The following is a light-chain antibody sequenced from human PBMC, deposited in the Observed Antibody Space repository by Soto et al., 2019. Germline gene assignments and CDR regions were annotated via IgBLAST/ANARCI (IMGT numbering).Light chain of an antibody. J-gene: IGLJ3*02. Sequence: QSALTQPASVSGSPGQSITISCTGTSSDVGGYNFVSWYQQHPGNAPKLIIHEVLNRPSGVSSRFSGSKSGNTDSLTISGLQAEEDAVYYCCSHSASIHWVFGGGTKLTVL. CDR2: EVL. CDR3: CSHSASIHWV. V-gene: IGLV2-14*03. CDR1: SSDVGGYNF.